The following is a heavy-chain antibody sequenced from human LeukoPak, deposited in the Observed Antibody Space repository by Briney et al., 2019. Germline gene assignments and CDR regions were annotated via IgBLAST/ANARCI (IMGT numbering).Heavy chain of an antibody. V-gene: IGHV3-7*03. CDR2: IKQDGSEK. CDR3: ATSYDMGWLIGY. CDR1: GFTFGDTW. D-gene: IGHD3/OR15-3a*01. J-gene: IGHJ4*02. Sequence: GGSLRLSCAASGFTFGDTWMNWVRQVPGQGLEWVANIKQDGSEKFYVASVKGRFTISRDNGKSSLYLQMNPLRAEDTALYYCATSYDMGWLIGYWGQGTLATVSS.